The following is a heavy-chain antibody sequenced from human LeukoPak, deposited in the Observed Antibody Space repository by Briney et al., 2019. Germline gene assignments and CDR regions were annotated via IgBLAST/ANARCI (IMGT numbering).Heavy chain of an antibody. Sequence: PSETLSLTCAVSGYSISSGYYWGWIRQPPGKGLEWIGSIYYSGSTYYDPSLKSRVTISVDTSKNQFSLKLSSVTAADTAVYYCARHWELLLLYFDYWGQGTLVTVSS. CDR3: ARHWELLLLYFDY. D-gene: IGHD1-26*01. V-gene: IGHV4-38-2*01. CDR1: GYSISSGYY. J-gene: IGHJ4*02. CDR2: IYYSGST.